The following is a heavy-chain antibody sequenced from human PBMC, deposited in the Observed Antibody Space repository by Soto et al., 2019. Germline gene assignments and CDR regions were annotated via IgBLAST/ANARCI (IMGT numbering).Heavy chain of an antibody. J-gene: IGHJ4*02. CDR2: IYYSGST. Sequence: SETLPLTCTVSGGSISNYYWSWIRQPPGKGLEWIGYIYYSGSTNYNPSLRSQVTISVDTSKNHFSLKLRSVTAADTAVYYCVRTNHFDYWGQGSLVTVSS. D-gene: IGHD2-8*01. CDR1: GGSISNYY. V-gene: IGHV4-59*08. CDR3: VRTNHFDY.